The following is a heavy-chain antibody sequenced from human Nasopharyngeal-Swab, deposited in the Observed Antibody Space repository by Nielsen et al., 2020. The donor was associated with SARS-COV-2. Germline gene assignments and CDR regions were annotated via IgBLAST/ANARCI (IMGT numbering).Heavy chain of an antibody. CDR3: ARGRVGAKDY. J-gene: IGHJ4*02. CDR1: GGSFSGYY. D-gene: IGHD1-26*01. V-gene: IGHV4-34*01. CDR2: INHRGST. Sequence: SETLPLTCAGYGGSFSGYYWSWIRQPPGKGLEWLGEINHRGSTIYNPSLKSRVTISVDTSKNQFSLKLGYVTAADTAVYYCARGRVGAKDYWGQGTLVTVSS.